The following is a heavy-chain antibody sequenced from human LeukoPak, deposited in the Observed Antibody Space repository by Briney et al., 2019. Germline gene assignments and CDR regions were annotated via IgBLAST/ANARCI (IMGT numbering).Heavy chain of an antibody. D-gene: IGHD3-10*01. CDR2: IHHSGRS. CDR3: ARGGNRFGGFYFDY. CDR1: ADSLSSGGHY. V-gene: IGHV4-31*03. J-gene: IGHJ4*02. Sequence: PSQTLSLTCNVSADSLSSGGHYWAWIRQFPGKGLESIGFIHHSGRSHHNPSLKDRVAISVDTSRKQFALKLSSVTAADTAMYYCARGGNRFGGFYFDYWGQGIQVIVSS.